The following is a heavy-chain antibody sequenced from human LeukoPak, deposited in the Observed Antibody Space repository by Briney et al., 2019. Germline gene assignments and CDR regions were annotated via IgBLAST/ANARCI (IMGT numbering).Heavy chain of an antibody. J-gene: IGHJ4*02. D-gene: IGHD3-10*01. V-gene: IGHV3-33*01. CDR2: IWYDGSNK. CDR3: ARDPTYYYGSGSVDY. Sequence: IWYDGSNKYYADSVKGRFTISRDNCKNTLYLQMNSLRAEDTAVYYCARDPTYYYGSGSVDYWGQGTLVTVSS.